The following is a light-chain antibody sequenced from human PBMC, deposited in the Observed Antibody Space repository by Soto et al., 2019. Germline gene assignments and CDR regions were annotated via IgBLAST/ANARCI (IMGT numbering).Light chain of an antibody. CDR1: QSLNSL. V-gene: IGKV1-5*01. Sequence: DIQVTQSPSILSASVGDRVTITCRASQSLNSLLAWYQQKPGRAPKLLIYDASTLESGVPSRFSGSGSGTEFTLTISSLQTGDFATYYCQQYNSYSSWTFGQGTKVDIK. J-gene: IGKJ1*01. CDR2: DAS. CDR3: QQYNSYSSWT.